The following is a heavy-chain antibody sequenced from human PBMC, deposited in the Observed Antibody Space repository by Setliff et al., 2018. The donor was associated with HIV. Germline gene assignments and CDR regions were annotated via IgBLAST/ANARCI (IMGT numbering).Heavy chain of an antibody. CDR2: ISYDGSNK. CDR1: GFTFSTYD. Sequence: SCAVSGFTFSTYDMHWVRQAPGKGPEWVAGISYDGSNKYYLDSLKGRFTVSRDNSKNTLFLQTNSLRGDDTAMYYCAKEVWIAVASTPDAFEIWGQGTMVTVSS. V-gene: IGHV3-30*18. D-gene: IGHD6-19*01. J-gene: IGHJ3*02. CDR3: AKEVWIAVASTPDAFEI.